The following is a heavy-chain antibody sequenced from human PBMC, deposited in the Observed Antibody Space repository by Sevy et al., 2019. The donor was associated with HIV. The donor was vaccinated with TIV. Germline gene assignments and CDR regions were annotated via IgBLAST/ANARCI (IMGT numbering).Heavy chain of an antibody. J-gene: IGHJ6*02. V-gene: IGHV3-30*18. Sequence: GESLKISCAASGFTFSSYGMHWVRQAPGKGLEWVAVISYDGSNKYYADSVKGRFTISRDNSKNTLYLQMNSLKAEDTAVYYCAKVEGGEQLSLYYYYGMDVWGQGTTVTVSS. CDR3: AKVEGGEQLSLYYYYGMDV. CDR2: ISYDGSNK. CDR1: GFTFSSYG. D-gene: IGHD6-6*01.